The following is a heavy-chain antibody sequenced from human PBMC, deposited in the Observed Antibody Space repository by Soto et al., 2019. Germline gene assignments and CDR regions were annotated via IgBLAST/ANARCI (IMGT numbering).Heavy chain of an antibody. CDR1: GYTFTSYD. Sequence: ASVKVSCKASGYTFTSYDINWVRQATGQGLEWMGWMNPNSGNTGYAQKFQGRVTMTRNTSISTAYMELSSLRSEDTAVYYCARVTAAAGPGGYWGQGTLVTVSS. J-gene: IGHJ4*02. CDR2: MNPNSGNT. D-gene: IGHD6-13*01. V-gene: IGHV1-8*01. CDR3: ARVTAAAGPGGY.